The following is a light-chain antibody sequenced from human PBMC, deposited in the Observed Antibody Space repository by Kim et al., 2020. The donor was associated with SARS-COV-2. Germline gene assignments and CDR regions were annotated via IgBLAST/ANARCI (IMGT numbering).Light chain of an antibody. CDR2: QDN. V-gene: IGLV3-1*01. CDR3: QARDSSTVV. J-gene: IGLJ2*01. CDR1: KLGDKY. Sequence: SYELTQPPSVSVSPGQTASITCSGDKLGDKYVCWYQQKPGQSPVMVIHQDNKRPSGIPERFSGSNSGNTATLTISGTQAMDEADYYCQARDSSTVVFGGGTQLTVL.